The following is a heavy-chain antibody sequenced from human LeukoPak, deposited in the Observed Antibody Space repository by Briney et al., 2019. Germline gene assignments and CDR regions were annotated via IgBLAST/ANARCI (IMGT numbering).Heavy chain of an antibody. CDR3: ARVGWGDAAAHPNWLDP. D-gene: IGHD6-6*01. J-gene: IGHJ5*02. CDR2: VYYNGNT. Sequence: KPSETLSLTCTVSGGSISSGSYYRGWIRQPPGTGLEWIANVYYNGNTAYNPSLRSRVTISIDTSKSQFSLRLNSVTAADTAVYYCARVGWGDAAAHPNWLDPWGQGTLVTVSS. CDR1: GGSISSGSYY. V-gene: IGHV4-39*07.